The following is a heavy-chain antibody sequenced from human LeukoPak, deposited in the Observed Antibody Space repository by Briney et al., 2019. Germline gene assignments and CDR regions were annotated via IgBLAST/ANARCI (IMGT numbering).Heavy chain of an antibody. V-gene: IGHV3-15*01. J-gene: IGHJ4*02. CDR2: IKSKTDGGAT. CDR1: GFTFNKFA. D-gene: IGHD6-6*01. CDR3: TALVQGY. Sequence: PGGSLRLSCAASGFTFNKFAMSWVRQAPGKGLEWVGRIKSKTDGGATDYAAPVKGRFTISRDDSKNTVYLQMNSLKIEDTAVYYRTALVQGYWGQGTLVTVSS.